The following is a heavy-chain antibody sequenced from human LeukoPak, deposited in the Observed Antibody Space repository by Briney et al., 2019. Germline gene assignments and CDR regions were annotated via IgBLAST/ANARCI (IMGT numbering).Heavy chain of an antibody. CDR3: ASQDYGDYYGMDV. CDR1: GGSISSYY. CDR2: IYYSGST. Sequence: SETLSLTCTVSGGSISSYYWSWIRQPPGKGLEWIGYIYYSGSTNYNPSLKSRVTISVDTSKNQFSLKRSSVTAADTAVYYCASQDYGDYYGMDVWGQGTTVTVPS. D-gene: IGHD4-17*01. V-gene: IGHV4-59*08. J-gene: IGHJ6*02.